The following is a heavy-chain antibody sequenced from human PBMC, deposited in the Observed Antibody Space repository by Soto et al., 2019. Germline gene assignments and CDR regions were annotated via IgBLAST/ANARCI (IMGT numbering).Heavy chain of an antibody. D-gene: IGHD3-3*01. CDR2: ISAYNGNT. V-gene: IGHV1-18*01. CDR3: ARVLNDFWSGENYYYYYGMDV. J-gene: IGHJ6*02. CDR1: GYTFTSYG. Sequence: ASVKVSCKASGYTFTSYGISWVRQAPGQGLEWMGWISAYNGNTNYAQKLQGRVTITTDTSTSTSYMELRSLRSDDTAVYYCARVLNDFWSGENYYYYYGMDVWGQGTTVTVSS.